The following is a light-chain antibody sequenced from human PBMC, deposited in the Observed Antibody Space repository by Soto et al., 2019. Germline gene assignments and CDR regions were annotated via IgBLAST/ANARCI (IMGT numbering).Light chain of an antibody. CDR1: QDIRYY. CDR2: DAS. CDR3: QQYDDLPLT. V-gene: IGKV1-33*01. J-gene: IGKJ5*01. Sequence: DVQMTQSPSSLSASVGDRVTITCEASQDIRYYLNWYQQKPGKAPNLLIYDASSLESVVPSRFSGGGSGTDFTFTISSLQPEDIATYYCQQYDDLPLTFGQGTRLEIK.